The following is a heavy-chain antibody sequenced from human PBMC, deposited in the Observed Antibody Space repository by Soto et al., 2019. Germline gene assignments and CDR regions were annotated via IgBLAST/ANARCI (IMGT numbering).Heavy chain of an antibody. Sequence: QVQLVESGGGVVQPGRSLRLTCAASGFTFSSNGMHWVRQAPGKGLEWVALIAYDGSKTYYGDSVRGRFTISRDNSENTLFLQINRLRDENTAVYYCARWVGGSMFDNSGKYDSWGQGTLVPVSS. CDR1: GFTFSSNG. CDR3: ARWVGGSMFDNSGKYDS. J-gene: IGHJ5*01. V-gene: IGHV3-30*03. CDR2: IAYDGSKT. D-gene: IGHD3-22*01.